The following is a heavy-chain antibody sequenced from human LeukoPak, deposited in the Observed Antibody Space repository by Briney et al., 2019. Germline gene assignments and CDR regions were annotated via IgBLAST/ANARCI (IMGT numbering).Heavy chain of an antibody. CDR2: IYYTGST. J-gene: IGHJ6*03. D-gene: IGHD1-14*01. Sequence: SETLSLTCAVSGGSISTNNYYWGWIRRPPGKGLEWIGSIYYTGSTYYNPSLKSRVTVSLDTSKYQFSLKLTSVSAADTAIYYCARVHNPDFYYHMDVWGKGTTVTVSS. CDR3: ARVHNPDFYYHMDV. V-gene: IGHV4-39*07. CDR1: GGSISTNNYY.